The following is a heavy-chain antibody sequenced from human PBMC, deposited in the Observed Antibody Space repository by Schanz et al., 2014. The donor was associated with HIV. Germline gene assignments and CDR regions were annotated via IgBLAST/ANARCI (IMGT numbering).Heavy chain of an antibody. J-gene: IGHJ4*02. CDR1: GFSFSTYA. CDR2: ISRSGGST. CDR3: AKDAYRSGWFYFDS. V-gene: IGHV3-23*01. D-gene: IGHD6-19*01. Sequence: QLSESGGDLVRPGASLRLSCAASGFSFSTYAMAWVRQAPGEGLEWVSAISRSGGSTFYSDSVKGRFTISRDNSKNTLYLQMSRLRADDTAMYYCAKDAYRSGWFYFDSWGQGTLVTVSS.